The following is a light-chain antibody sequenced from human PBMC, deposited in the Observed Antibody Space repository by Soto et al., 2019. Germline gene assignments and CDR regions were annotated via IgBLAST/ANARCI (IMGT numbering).Light chain of an antibody. Sequence: EIVLTQSPATLSLSPGERATLSCRASQSVSSNLAWYQQKPGQAPRLLIYGASTRATGIPDRFSGTGSGTDFTLTIRRLEPEDFAVYYCQHFGDSPITFGQGTRLEI. CDR3: QHFGDSPIT. CDR2: GAS. J-gene: IGKJ5*01. CDR1: QSVSSN. V-gene: IGKV3-20*01.